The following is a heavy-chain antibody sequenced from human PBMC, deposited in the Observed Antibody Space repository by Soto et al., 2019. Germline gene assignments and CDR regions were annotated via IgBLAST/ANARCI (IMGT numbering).Heavy chain of an antibody. CDR2: IIPIFGTP. Sequence: QVQLVQSGAEVKKPGSSVKVSCKASGGIFSTYAISWLRQAPGQGLEWMGGIIPIFGTPNYAQRFQGRVTIPADESTSTAYMELRRLRSEDTAVYYCARDRDDYGSGNYYNRIDFWGQGTLVTVSS. CDR1: GGIFSTYA. J-gene: IGHJ4*02. V-gene: IGHV1-69*01. D-gene: IGHD3-10*01. CDR3: ARDRDDYGSGNYYNRIDF.